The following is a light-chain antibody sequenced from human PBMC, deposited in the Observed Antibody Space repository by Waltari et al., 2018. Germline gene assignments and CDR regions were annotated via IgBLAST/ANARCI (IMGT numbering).Light chain of an antibody. CDR1: SSNLGAGYD. Sequence: QSVLTQPPSVSGAPGQRVTIPGTGSSSNLGAGYDVNWYQHLPGTAPKVLIYGSRYRPSGVPDRFSGSKSGTSASLAITGLQADDEADYYCQSYDNSLSGKVFGSGTKVTVL. J-gene: IGLJ6*01. CDR2: GSR. V-gene: IGLV1-40*01. CDR3: QSYDNSLSGKV.